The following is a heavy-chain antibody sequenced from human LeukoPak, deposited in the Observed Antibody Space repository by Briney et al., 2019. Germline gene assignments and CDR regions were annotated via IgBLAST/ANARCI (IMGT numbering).Heavy chain of an antibody. CDR3: ARAWRLSPYSSSWYYFDY. D-gene: IGHD6-13*01. CDR2: ISDSGST. J-gene: IGHJ4*02. V-gene: IGHV4-59*12. Sequence: SETLSLTCTVSGGSIRSYYWSWIRQPPGKRLEWIGYISDSGSTYYNPSLKSRVTISVDTSKNQFSLKLNSVTAADTAVYYCARAWRLSPYSSSWYYFDYCVQGTLVTVSS. CDR1: GGSIRSYY.